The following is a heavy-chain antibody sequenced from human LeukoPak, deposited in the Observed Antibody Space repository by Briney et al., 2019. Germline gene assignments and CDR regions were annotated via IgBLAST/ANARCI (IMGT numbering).Heavy chain of an antibody. J-gene: IGHJ4*02. D-gene: IGHD6-13*01. V-gene: IGHV1-69*13. Sequence: SVKVSCEASGGTFSSYAISWVRQAPGQGLEWMGGIIPIFGTTNYAQKFLGRVTITADESTSTAYMDLSSLRSEDTAVYYCASPRLMGIAAAGGSFDQWGQGTLVTVSS. CDR1: GGTFSSYA. CDR3: ASPRLMGIAAAGGSFDQ. CDR2: IIPIFGTT.